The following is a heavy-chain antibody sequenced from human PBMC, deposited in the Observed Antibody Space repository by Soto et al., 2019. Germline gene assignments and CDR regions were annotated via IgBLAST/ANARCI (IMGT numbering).Heavy chain of an antibody. CDR1: GYTFTSYD. CDR3: ARGSLGTRITIFGVVIIPYYGMDV. Sequence: ASVKVSCKASGYTFTSYDINWVRQATGQGLEWMGWMNPNSGNTGYAQKFQGRVTMTRNTSISTAYMELSSLRSEDTAVYYCARGSLGTRITIFGVVIIPYYGMDVWGQGXTVTVYS. D-gene: IGHD3-3*01. V-gene: IGHV1-8*01. J-gene: IGHJ6*02. CDR2: MNPNSGNT.